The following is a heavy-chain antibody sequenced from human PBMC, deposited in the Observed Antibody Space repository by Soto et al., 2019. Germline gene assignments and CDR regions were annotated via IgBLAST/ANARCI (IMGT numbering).Heavy chain of an antibody. D-gene: IGHD3-9*01. CDR2: INANGGNT. CDR1: GYTFTSYY. J-gene: IGHJ4*02. Sequence: ASVKVSCKASGYTFTSYYMHWVRQAPGQGLEWMGMINANGGNTSYAQKLQGRVTMATDTSTSTAYMELRSLRSDDTAVYYCASGGDILTGMDYWGQGTLVTVSS. CDR3: ASGGDILTGMDY. V-gene: IGHV1-46*01.